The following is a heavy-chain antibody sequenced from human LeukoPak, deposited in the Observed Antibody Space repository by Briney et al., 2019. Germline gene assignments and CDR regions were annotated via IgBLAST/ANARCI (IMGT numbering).Heavy chain of an antibody. CDR3: VACSSASCYGDRFDP. Sequence: PGGSLRLSCAASGFSFSDYYMSWIRQAPGKGLEWVSSISATDGSTYYAYSVRGRFTISRDNTKNTLFLQMSSLRAEDTALYYCVACSSASCYGDRFDPWGQGTLVTVSS. J-gene: IGHJ5*02. D-gene: IGHD2-2*01. CDR2: ISATDGST. V-gene: IGHV3-23*01. CDR1: GFSFSDYY.